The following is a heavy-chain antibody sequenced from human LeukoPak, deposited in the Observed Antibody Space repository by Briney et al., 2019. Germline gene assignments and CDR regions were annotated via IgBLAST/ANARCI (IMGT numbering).Heavy chain of an antibody. CDR3: ARDANSYSSFDY. D-gene: IGHD6-13*01. CDR1: GFTFSSYG. V-gene: IGHV3-33*01. J-gene: IGHJ4*02. CDR2: IWYDGSNK. Sequence: GGSLRLSCAASGFTFSSYGVHWVRQAPGKGLEWVAVIWYDGSNKYYADSVKGRFTISRDNSKNTLYLQMNSLRAEDTAVYYCARDANSYSSFDYWGQGTLVTVSS.